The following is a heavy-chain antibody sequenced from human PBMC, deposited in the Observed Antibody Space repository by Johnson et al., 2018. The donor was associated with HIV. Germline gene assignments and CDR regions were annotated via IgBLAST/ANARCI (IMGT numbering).Heavy chain of an antibody. V-gene: IGHV3-30*19. J-gene: IGHJ3*02. CDR3: AKDLDYGGNGDPGAFDI. CDR2: ISYDGRYK. Sequence: QVQLVESGGGLVQPGRSLRLSCAASGFTFSTYGMHWVRQAPGRGLEWVAVISYDGRYKYYADSVKGRFTISRDNAKNSLYLQMNSLRAEDTALYYCAKDLDYGGNGDPGAFDIWGQGTMVTVSS. CDR1: GFTFSTYG. D-gene: IGHD4-23*01.